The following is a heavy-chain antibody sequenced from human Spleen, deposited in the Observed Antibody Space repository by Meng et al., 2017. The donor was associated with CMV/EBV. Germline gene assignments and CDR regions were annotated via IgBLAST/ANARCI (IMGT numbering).Heavy chain of an antibody. J-gene: IGHJ6*02. CDR2: IYSGGST. CDR1: GFTVSSYW. V-gene: IGHV3-53*01. D-gene: IGHD6-6*01. CDR3: AREKGYSSSSLYYYYGMDV. Sequence: GGSLRLSCAASGFTVSSYWMHWVRQAPGKGLVWVSVIYSGGSTYYADSVKGRFTISRDNSKNTLYLQMNSLRAEDTAVYYCAREKGYSSSSLYYYYGMDVWGQGTTVTVSS.